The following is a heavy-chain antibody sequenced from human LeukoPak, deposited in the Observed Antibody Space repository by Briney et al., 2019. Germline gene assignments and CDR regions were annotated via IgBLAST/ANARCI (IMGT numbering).Heavy chain of an antibody. J-gene: IGHJ6*02. CDR3: ARDRVAATLYYYYGMDV. V-gene: IGHV4-30-4*01. CDR2: IYYSGST. Sequence: SETLSLTCTVSGGSTSSGDYYWSWIRQPPGKGLEWIGYIYYSGSTYYNPSLKSRVTISVDTSKNQFSLKLSSVTAADTAVYYCARDRVAATLYYYYGMDVWGQGTTVTVSS. CDR1: GGSTSSGDYY. D-gene: IGHD2-15*01.